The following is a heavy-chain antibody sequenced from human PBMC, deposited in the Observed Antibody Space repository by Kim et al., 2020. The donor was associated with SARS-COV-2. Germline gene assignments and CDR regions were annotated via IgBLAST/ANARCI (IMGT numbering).Heavy chain of an antibody. CDR1: GGSITTFY. CDR3: ARQNMLTAMVDY. CDR2: VFSGGST. J-gene: IGHJ4*02. V-gene: IGHV4-59*08. Sequence: SETLSLTCSISGGSITTFYWGWIRQPPGKGLEWIGYVFSGGSTDYNPSLRSRVSISMDTSKNQFYLNLTSVTAADTAVYYCARQNMLTAMVDYWGQGTLVTVS. D-gene: IGHD3-9*01.